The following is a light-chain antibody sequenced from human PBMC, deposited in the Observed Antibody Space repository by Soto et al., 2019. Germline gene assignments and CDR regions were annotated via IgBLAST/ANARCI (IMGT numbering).Light chain of an antibody. CDR1: SSDIGGSNY. V-gene: IGLV2-14*01. CDR3: SSYTSSSTYVV. Sequence: QSALTQPASVSGSPGQSITISCTGTSSDIGGSNYVSWYQQHPGKAPKFMIYEVSNRPSGLSNRFSGSKSGNTASLTISGLQAEDEADYYCSSYTSSSTYVVFGGGTKLTVL. CDR2: EVS. J-gene: IGLJ2*01.